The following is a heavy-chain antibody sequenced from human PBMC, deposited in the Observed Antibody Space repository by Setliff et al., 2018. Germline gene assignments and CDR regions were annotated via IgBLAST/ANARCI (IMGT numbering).Heavy chain of an antibody. J-gene: IGHJ6*03. D-gene: IGHD3-16*01. CDR1: GGSFSGYY. CDR2: IYYTGRA. V-gene: IGHV4-59*08. CDR3: ARQYYNYIWGSSDYYYYMDV. Sequence: KTSETLSLTCAVFGGSFSGYYWSWIRQPPGKRLEWIGSIYYTGRAYYNPSLGSRVTISVDTSRNQFYLKVDSVTAADTAVYYCARQYYNYIWGSSDYYYYMDVWGKGTTVTVSS.